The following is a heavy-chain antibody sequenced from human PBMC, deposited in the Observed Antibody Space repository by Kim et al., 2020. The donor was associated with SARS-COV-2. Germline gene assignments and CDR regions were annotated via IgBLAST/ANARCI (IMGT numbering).Heavy chain of an antibody. CDR3: ARDSSGYYYGFDY. V-gene: IGHV1-3*01. D-gene: IGHD3-22*01. Sequence: YSQQFQGRVTITRDTSASTAYMELGSLRSEDTAVYYCARDSSGYYYGFDYWGQGTLVTVSS. J-gene: IGHJ4*02.